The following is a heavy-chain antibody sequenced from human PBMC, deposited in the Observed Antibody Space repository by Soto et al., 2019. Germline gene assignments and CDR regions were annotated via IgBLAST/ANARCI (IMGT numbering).Heavy chain of an antibody. Sequence: GSLRLSCAASGFTFSSYAMSWVRQAPGKGLEWVSGISGSGDSTYYADSVKGRFTISRDNSKKTVYLQMNSLRAEDTAVYYCAKGAPGIAVAGTGYFQHWGQGTLVTV. V-gene: IGHV3-23*01. J-gene: IGHJ1*01. CDR2: ISGSGDST. D-gene: IGHD6-19*01. CDR1: GFTFSSYA. CDR3: AKGAPGIAVAGTGYFQH.